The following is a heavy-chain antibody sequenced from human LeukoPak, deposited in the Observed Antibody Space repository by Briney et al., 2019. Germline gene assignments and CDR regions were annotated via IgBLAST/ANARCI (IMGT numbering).Heavy chain of an antibody. D-gene: IGHD2-8*01. CDR1: GGSFSGYY. CDR3: ARLYCTNAVCSLWSWFDP. J-gene: IGHJ5*02. V-gene: IGHV4-34*01. CDR2: INHSGST. Sequence: TSETLSLTCAVYGGSFSGYYWSWIRQPPGKGLEWIGEINHSGSTNYNPSLKSRVTISVDTSKNQFSLKLSSVTAADTAIYYCARLYCTNAVCSLWSWFDPWGQGTLVTVSS.